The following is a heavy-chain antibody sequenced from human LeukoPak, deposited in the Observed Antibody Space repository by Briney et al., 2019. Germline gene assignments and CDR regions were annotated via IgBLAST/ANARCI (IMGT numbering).Heavy chain of an antibody. CDR3: AKAVVIVPTATPFDY. J-gene: IGHJ4*02. CDR2: MNPNSGNT. D-gene: IGHD2-2*01. V-gene: IGHV1-8*03. Sequence: ASVKVSCKASGYTFTSYDINWVRQATGQGLEWMGWMNPNSGNTDYAQKFQGRFTITINTSISTAYMELSSLRSEDTAVYYCAKAVVIVPTATPFDYWGQGTLVTVSS. CDR1: GYTFTSYD.